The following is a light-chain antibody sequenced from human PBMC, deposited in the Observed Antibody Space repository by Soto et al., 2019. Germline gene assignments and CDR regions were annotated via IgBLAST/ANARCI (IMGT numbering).Light chain of an antibody. J-gene: IGKJ1*01. CDR1: QSISSN. Sequence: EIVMTQSPATLSVSPGERATLSCRASQSISSNLAWYQQKPGQAPRLLIYGASSRATGIPARFSGSGSGTEFHLTISSLQSEDFEVYYCQQYDNWPRTFGQGTKVEIK. V-gene: IGKV3-15*01. CDR2: GAS. CDR3: QQYDNWPRT.